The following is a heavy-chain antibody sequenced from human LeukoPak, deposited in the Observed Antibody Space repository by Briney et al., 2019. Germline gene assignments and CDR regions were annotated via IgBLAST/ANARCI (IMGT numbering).Heavy chain of an antibody. CDR3: AGAVLGGFWLDP. V-gene: IGHV4-59*01. CDR1: GGSITNYY. CDR2: MYHSGST. Sequence: PSETLSLTCTVSGGSITNYYWSWIRQPPGKGLEWIGYMYHSGSTNYNPSLKSRVTISVDTSKHQFSLRMNSVTAADTAVYYCAGAVLGGFWLDPWGQGTLVTVSS. J-gene: IGHJ5*02. D-gene: IGHD2-15*01.